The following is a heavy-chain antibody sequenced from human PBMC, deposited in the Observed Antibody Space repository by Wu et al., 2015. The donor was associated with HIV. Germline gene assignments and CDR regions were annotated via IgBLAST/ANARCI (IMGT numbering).Heavy chain of an antibody. Sequence: QVQLVQSGPEVKKPGSSVRVSCKASGGTFSSYAFSWVRQAPGQGLEWMGGIIPISGTADYAQKFQGRITITADESTRTIYMHLSSLRSEDTAVYFCARDLLWGXDFWGQGNPDHRLL. CDR1: GGTFSSYA. CDR3: ARDLLWGXDF. D-gene: IGHD2-21*01. J-gene: IGHJ4*02. V-gene: IGHV1-69*12. CDR2: IIPISGTA.